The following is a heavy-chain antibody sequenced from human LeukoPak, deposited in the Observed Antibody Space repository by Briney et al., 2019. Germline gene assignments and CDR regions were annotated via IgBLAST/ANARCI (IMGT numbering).Heavy chain of an antibody. CDR1: GGSISSYY. CDR2: IYYSGST. CDR3: ARDHCSGGSCYFPLDY. Sequence: SETLSLTCTVSGGSISSYYWSWIRQPPGRELEWIGYIYYSGSTNYNPSLKSRVTISVDTSKNQFSLKLSSVTAADTAVYYCARDHCSGGSCYFPLDYWGQGTLVTVSS. V-gene: IGHV4-59*12. D-gene: IGHD2-15*01. J-gene: IGHJ4*02.